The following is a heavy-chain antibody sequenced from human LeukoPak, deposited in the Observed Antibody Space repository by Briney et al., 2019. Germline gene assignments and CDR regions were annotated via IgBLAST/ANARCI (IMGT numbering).Heavy chain of an antibody. J-gene: IGHJ4*02. CDR3: ARGNSGYDLYYFDY. CDR1: GYTFTSYD. CDR2: MNPNSGNT. D-gene: IGHD5-12*01. Sequence: ASVKVSCKAPGYTFTSYDINWVRQSTGQGLEWMGWMNPNSGNTGYAQKFQGRVTMTRNTSISTAYMELSSLRSEDTAVYYCARGNSGYDLYYFDYWGQGTLVTVSS. V-gene: IGHV1-8*01.